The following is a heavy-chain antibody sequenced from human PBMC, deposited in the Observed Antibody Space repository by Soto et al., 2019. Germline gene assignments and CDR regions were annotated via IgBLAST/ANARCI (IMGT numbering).Heavy chain of an antibody. J-gene: IGHJ4*02. CDR1: GGSIGSYY. Sequence: QVQLQESGPGLVKPSETLSLTCSVSGGSIGSYYWSWIRQPPGKGLEWIGYIYYSGSTNYNPSLKSRVTLSVDTSKNHFSLKLSSVTAADTAVYYCARGGWRQIDYWGQGTLVTVSS. D-gene: IGHD3-3*01. CDR3: ARGGWRQIDY. V-gene: IGHV4-59*08. CDR2: IYYSGST.